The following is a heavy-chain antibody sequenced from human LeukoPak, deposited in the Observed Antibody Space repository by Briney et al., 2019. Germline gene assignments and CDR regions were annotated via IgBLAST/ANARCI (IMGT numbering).Heavy chain of an antibody. CDR1: GFTFSSYG. J-gene: IGHJ4*02. V-gene: IGHV3-30*18. D-gene: IGHD3-10*01. CDR2: ISYDGSNK. CDR3: AKAGGYITMVRGAKDDY. Sequence: PGRSLRLSCAASGFTFSSYGMHWVRQAPGKGLEWVAVISYDGSNKYYADSVKGRFTISRDNSKNTLYLQMNSLRAEDTAVYYCAKAGGYITMVRGAKDDYWGQGTLVTVSS.